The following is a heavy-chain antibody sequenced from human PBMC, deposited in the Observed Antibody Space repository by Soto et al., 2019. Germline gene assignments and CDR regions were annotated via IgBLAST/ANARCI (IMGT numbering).Heavy chain of an antibody. CDR2: SRDKAQGYST. J-gene: IGHJ6*02. Sequence: GGSLRLSCAGSGFTLSDHYIDWVRQAPGKGLEWVGRSRDKAQGYSTAYAASVKGRFTTSRDESKNSVYLQMNSLRAEDTAVYYCASNMAVATPGYYYAMDVWGQGTTVTVSS. V-gene: IGHV3-72*01. CDR3: ASNMAVATPGYYYAMDV. D-gene: IGHD6-19*01. CDR1: GFTLSDHY.